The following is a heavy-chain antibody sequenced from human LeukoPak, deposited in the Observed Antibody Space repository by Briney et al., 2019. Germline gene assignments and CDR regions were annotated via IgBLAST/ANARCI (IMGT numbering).Heavy chain of an antibody. V-gene: IGHV3-7*03. CDR2: IKQDGIAQ. D-gene: IGHD1-20*01. Sequence: GGALRLSCAAAGFTFSAYWMRGVRQPRGKGLEWGGNIKQDGIAQVYVDSVKGRFTISRDHAENSLYLQMNSLRDEDTAVYYCARAPYNKNDAGYGMDVWGKGTTVTVSS. CDR3: ARAPYNKNDAGYGMDV. J-gene: IGHJ6*04. CDR1: GFTFSAYW.